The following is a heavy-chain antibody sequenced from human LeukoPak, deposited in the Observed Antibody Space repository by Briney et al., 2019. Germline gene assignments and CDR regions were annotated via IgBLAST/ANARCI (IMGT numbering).Heavy chain of an antibody. J-gene: IGHJ4*02. Sequence: SGGSLRLSCAASGFTFSDYYMSWIRQAPGKGLEWVSYISSSGSTIYYADSVKGRFTISRDNAKNSLYLQMNSLRAEDTAVYYCARRAGAYSHPYDYWGQGTLVTVSS. D-gene: IGHD4/OR15-4a*01. CDR2: ISSSGSTI. CDR1: GFTFSDYY. CDR3: ARRAGAYSHPYDY. V-gene: IGHV3-11*01.